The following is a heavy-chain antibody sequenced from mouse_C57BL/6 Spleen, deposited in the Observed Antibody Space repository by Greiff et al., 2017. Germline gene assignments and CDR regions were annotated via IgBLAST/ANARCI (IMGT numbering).Heavy chain of an antibody. V-gene: IGHV1-80*01. CDR3: ARSGTGTYYAMDY. Sequence: QVQLQQSGAELVKPGASVKISCKASGYAFSSYWMNWVKQRPGKGLEWIGQIYPGDGDTNYNGKFKGKATLTADKSSSAAYMQLSSLTSEDSAVYFCARSGTGTYYAMDYWGQGTSVTVSS. J-gene: IGHJ4*01. D-gene: IGHD4-1*01. CDR1: GYAFSSYW. CDR2: IYPGDGDT.